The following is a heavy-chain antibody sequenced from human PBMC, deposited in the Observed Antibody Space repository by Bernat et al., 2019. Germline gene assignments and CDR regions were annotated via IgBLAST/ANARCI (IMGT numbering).Heavy chain of an antibody. J-gene: IGHJ4*02. Sequence: EVQLLESGGGLVQPGGSLRLSCAASGFTFSSYALSWVRQAPGKGLEWVSAISGSGGSTYYADSVKGRFTISRDNAKNTLYLNMNSLRAEDTDVYYCAKESNYCSSTSCPFDYWGQGTLVTVSS. V-gene: IGHV3-23*01. CDR1: GFTFSSYA. D-gene: IGHD2-2*01. CDR2: ISGSGGST. CDR3: AKESNYCSSTSCPFDY.